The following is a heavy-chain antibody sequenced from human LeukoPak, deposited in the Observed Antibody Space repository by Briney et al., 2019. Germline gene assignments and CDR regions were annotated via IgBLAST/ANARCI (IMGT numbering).Heavy chain of an antibody. CDR1: GFSLSTSGVG. CDR3: AHRIISLDYGDDFDWFDP. Sequence: SGPTLVNPTQTLTLTCTFSGFSLSTSGVGVGWIREPPGKALEWLALIYWDDDKRYSPSLKSRLTITKDTSKNQVVLTMTNMDPVDTATYYCAHRIISLDYGDDFDWFDPWGQGTLVTVSS. D-gene: IGHD3-16*01. J-gene: IGHJ5*02. V-gene: IGHV2-5*02. CDR2: IYWDDDK.